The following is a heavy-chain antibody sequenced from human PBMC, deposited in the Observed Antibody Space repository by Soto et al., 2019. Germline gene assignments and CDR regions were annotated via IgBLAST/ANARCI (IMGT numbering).Heavy chain of an antibody. CDR2: ISPMFGAA. D-gene: IGHD3-9*01. CDR1: GGTFNTYA. Sequence: QVQLVQSGAEMKKPGSSVKVSCQSSGGTFNTYAMNWVRQAPGQGPEWMGDISPMFGAANYAPKFQGRVTXXXXXXXXXXXXXXXXXXXXXXXLYFXAREVQVHXPALXYWGQGTLV. V-gene: IGHV1-69*01. J-gene: IGHJ4*02. CDR3: AREVQVHXPALXY.